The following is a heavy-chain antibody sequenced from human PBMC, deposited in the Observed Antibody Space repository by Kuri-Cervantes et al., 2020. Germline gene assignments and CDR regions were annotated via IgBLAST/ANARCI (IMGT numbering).Heavy chain of an antibody. Sequence: SETLSLTSAVYGGSFSGYYWSRIRQPPGKGLEWIGEINHSGSTNYNPSLKSRVTISVDTSKNQFSLKLSSVTDADTAVYYCARCGLGVGVWGNRGFDYWGQGTLVTVSS. CDR3: ARCGLGVGVWGNRGFDY. CDR1: GGSFSGYY. CDR2: INHSGST. V-gene: IGHV4-34*01. D-gene: IGHD3-16*01. J-gene: IGHJ4*02.